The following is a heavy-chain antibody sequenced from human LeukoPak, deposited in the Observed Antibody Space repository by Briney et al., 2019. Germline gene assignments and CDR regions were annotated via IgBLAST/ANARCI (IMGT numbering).Heavy chain of an antibody. Sequence: GASVKVSCKASGYTFTDYYMHWVRQAPGQGLEWMGWISAYNGNTNYAQKLQGRVTMTTDTSTSTAYMELRSLRSDDTAVYYCARVRVVSLIDYWGQGTLVTVSS. CDR3: ARVRVVSLIDY. D-gene: IGHD5/OR15-5a*01. V-gene: IGHV1-18*04. CDR2: ISAYNGNT. J-gene: IGHJ4*02. CDR1: GYTFTDYY.